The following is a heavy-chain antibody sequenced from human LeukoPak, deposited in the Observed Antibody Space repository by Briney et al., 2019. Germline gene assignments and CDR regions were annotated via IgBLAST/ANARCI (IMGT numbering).Heavy chain of an antibody. V-gene: IGHV3-21*01. Sequence: GGSLRLSCAASGFXFSSYSMNWVRQAPGKGLEWVSSISSSSSYIYYADSVKGRFTISRDNAKNSLYLQMNSLRAEDTAVYYCARDSLSGYDSSYFDYWGQGTLVTVSS. CDR2: ISSSSSYI. CDR3: ARDSLSGYDSSYFDY. J-gene: IGHJ4*02. CDR1: GFXFSSYS. D-gene: IGHD5-12*01.